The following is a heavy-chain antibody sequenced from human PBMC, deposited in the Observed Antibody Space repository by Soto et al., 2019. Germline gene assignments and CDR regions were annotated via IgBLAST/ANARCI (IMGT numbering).Heavy chain of an antibody. J-gene: IGHJ6*02. CDR1: GFTFSSYA. Sequence: QSGGSLRLSCAASGFTFSSYAMHWVRQAPGKGLEWVAVISYDGSNKYYADSVKGRFTISRDNSKNTLYLQMNSLRSEDTAVYYCATIIRSIVVVPAAIAEYYYYGMDVWGQGTTVTVSS. V-gene: IGHV3-30-3*01. CDR3: ATIIRSIVVVPAAIAEYYYYGMDV. CDR2: ISYDGSNK. D-gene: IGHD2-2*02.